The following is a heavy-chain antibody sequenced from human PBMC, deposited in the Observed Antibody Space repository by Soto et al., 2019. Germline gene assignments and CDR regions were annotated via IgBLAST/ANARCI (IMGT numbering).Heavy chain of an antibody. CDR2: VSSGGGT. CDR3: AKRRGAGGHFDY. CDR1: GFTFSTYA. Sequence: LRLSCAAPGFTFSTYAMGWVRQAPGKGLEWVSVVSSGGGTHYADSVKGRFTVSRDNSKNTLSLQMNSLRADNTAVYYCAKRRGAGGHFDYWGQGALVTVSS. D-gene: IGHD2-15*01. V-gene: IGHV3-23*01. J-gene: IGHJ4*02.